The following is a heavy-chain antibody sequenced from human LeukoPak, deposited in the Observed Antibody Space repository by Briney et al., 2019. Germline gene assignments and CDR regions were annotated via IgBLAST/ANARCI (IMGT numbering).Heavy chain of an antibody. CDR3: ARGGNLYSSSWYY. CDR1: GFTFSSYS. CDR2: ISSSSSYI. D-gene: IGHD6-13*01. J-gene: IGHJ4*02. Sequence: GGSLRLSCAASGFTFSSYSLNWVRQAPGKGLEWVSSISSSSSYIYYADSVKSRFTISRDNAKNSLYLQMNSLRAEDTAVYYCARGGNLYSSSWYYWGQGTLVTVSS. V-gene: IGHV3-21*01.